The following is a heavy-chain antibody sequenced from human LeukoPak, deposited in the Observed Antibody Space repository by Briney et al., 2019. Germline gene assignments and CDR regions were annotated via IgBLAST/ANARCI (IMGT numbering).Heavy chain of an antibody. Sequence: PGGSLRLSCAASGFTFSSYYMSWVRQAPGKGLEWVSVIYSGGSTYYADSVKGRFTISRDNSKNTLYLQMNSLRAEDTAVYYCARFITMVRGRGFDYWGQGTLVTVSS. D-gene: IGHD3-10*01. J-gene: IGHJ4*02. V-gene: IGHV3-66*01. CDR1: GFTFSSYY. CDR2: IYSGGST. CDR3: ARFITMVRGRGFDY.